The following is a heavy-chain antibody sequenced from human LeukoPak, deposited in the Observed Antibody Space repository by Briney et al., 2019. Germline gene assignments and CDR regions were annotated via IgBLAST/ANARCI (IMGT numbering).Heavy chain of an antibody. CDR2: ISYDGSDK. V-gene: IGHV3-30*14. J-gene: IGHJ4*02. CDR3: AVVDSSGWYCHDY. Sequence: GGSLRLSCAASGFTFSSYAMHWVRQAPGKGLEWVAVISYDGSDKYYADSVKGRFTISRDNSKNALYLQMNSLRAEDTAVYYCAVVDSSGWYCHDYWGQGTLVTVSS. CDR1: GFTFSSYA. D-gene: IGHD6-19*01.